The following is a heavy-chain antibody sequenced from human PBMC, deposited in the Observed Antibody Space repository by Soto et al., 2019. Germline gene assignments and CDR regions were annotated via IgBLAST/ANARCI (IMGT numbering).Heavy chain of an antibody. Sequence: GESLKISCKASGYSFSNYCIGWVRQMPGKGLERMAIIYPDNSDTRYSPSFQGQVTISADKSISTAYLQWSSLKASDTAMYYCARHAGIAVAGTSRNPFDYWGQGTLVTVSS. V-gene: IGHV5-51*01. CDR2: IYPDNSDT. CDR1: GYSFSNYC. D-gene: IGHD6-19*01. J-gene: IGHJ4*02. CDR3: ARHAGIAVAGTSRNPFDY.